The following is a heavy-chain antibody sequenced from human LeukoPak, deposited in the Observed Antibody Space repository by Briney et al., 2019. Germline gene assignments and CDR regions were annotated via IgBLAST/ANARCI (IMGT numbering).Heavy chain of an antibody. CDR1: GYSFTSYW. CDR2: IYPGDSDT. CDR3: ARRADSSGYYEAFDI. V-gene: IGHV5-51*01. Sequence: GESLKISCKGSGYSFTSYWIGWVRQMPGKGLEWMGIIYPGDSDTRYSPSFQGQVTISADKSISTAYLQWSSLKASDTAMYYCARRADSSGYYEAFDIWGHGTMVTVSS. D-gene: IGHD3-22*01. J-gene: IGHJ3*02.